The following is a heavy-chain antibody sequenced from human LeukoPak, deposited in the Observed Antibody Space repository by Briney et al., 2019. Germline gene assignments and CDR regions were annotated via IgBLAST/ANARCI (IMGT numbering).Heavy chain of an antibody. D-gene: IGHD5-18*01. CDR1: GGSISSYY. CDR3: ARDATVTLDAFDI. CDR2: IYTSGST. J-gene: IGHJ3*02. V-gene: IGHV4-4*07. Sequence: PSETLSLTRTVSGGSISSYYWSWIRQPAGKGLEWIGRIYTSGSTNYNPSLKSRVTMSGDTSKNQFSLKLSSVTAADTAVYYCARDATVTLDAFDIWGQGTMVTVSS.